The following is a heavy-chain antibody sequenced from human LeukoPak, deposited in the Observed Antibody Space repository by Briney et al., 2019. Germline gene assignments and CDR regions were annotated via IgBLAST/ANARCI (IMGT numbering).Heavy chain of an antibody. V-gene: IGHV3-21*01. Sequence: PGGSLKLSCAGSVFSFNYYDMNWVRQAPGKGLEWVSSISPKSDFIYYSDSVRGRFTISRDNAENSLYLQMNSLRAEDTAVYYCARADCSSSTCYLRRSWFDPWGQGTLVTVSS. CDR1: VFSFNYYD. CDR3: ARADCSSSTCYLRRSWFDP. J-gene: IGHJ5*02. CDR2: ISPKSDFI. D-gene: IGHD2-2*01.